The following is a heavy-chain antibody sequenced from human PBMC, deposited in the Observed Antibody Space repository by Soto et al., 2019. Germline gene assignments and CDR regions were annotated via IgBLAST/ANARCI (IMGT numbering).Heavy chain of an antibody. Sequence: ASVKVSCKASVYTFTSYGISWVRRAPGQRLEWMGWIIDGNDNTKYSQKRQGRVTITRDTSASTAYMELSSLRSEDTAVYYCARSRPMVRGVIMSTYFDYWGQGTLVTVSS. V-gene: IGHV1-3*01. J-gene: IGHJ4*02. D-gene: IGHD3-10*01. CDR2: IIDGNDNT. CDR1: VYTFTSYG. CDR3: ARSRPMVRGVIMSTYFDY.